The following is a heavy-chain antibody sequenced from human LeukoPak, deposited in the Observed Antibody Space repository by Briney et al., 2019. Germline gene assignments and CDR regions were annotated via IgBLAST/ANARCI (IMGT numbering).Heavy chain of an antibody. V-gene: IGHV4-38-2*02. CDR3: ARSRDGYNWYYFDY. D-gene: IGHD5-24*01. J-gene: IGHJ4*02. CDR2: IYHSGSI. Sequence: SETLSLTCTVSGYSISSGYYWGWIRQPPGKGLEWIGSIYHSGSIYYNPSLKSRVTISVDTSKNQFSLKLSSVTAADTAVYYCARSRDGYNWYYFDYWGQGTLVTVSS. CDR1: GYSISSGYY.